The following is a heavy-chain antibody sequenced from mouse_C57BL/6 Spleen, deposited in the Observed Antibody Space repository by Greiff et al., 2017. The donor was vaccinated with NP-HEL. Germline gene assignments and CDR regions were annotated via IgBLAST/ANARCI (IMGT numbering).Heavy chain of an antibody. CDR2: IDPSDSYT. Sequence: QVQLQQPGAELVKPGASVKLSCKASGYTFTSYWMQWVKQRPGQGLEWIGEIDPSDSYTNYNQKFKGKATLTVDTSSSTAYMQLSSLTSEDSAVYYCARAEYGGQGTLVTVSA. V-gene: IGHV1-50*01. CDR3: ARAEY. CDR1: GYTFTSYW. J-gene: IGHJ3*01.